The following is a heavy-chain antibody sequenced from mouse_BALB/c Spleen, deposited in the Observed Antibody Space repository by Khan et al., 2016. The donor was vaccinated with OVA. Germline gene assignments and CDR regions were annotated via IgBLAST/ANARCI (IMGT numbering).Heavy chain of an antibody. CDR1: GYTFTSYY. CDR3: TRSGYGTFAY. D-gene: IGHD2-1*01. CDR2: INPSNGGT. Sequence: LQSGAELVKPGASVRLSCKASGYTFTSYYLYWVKQRPGQGLEWIGDINPSNGGTNFNEKFKSKATLTVDKSSSTAYMQLSSLTSEDSAVYYCTRSGYGTFAYWGQGTLVTVSA. J-gene: IGHJ3*01. V-gene: IGHV1S81*02.